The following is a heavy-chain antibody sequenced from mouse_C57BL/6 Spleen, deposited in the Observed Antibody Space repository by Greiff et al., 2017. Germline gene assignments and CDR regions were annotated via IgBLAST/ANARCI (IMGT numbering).Heavy chain of an antibody. CDR2: ISYDGSN. J-gene: IGHJ3*01. D-gene: IGHD2-4*01. V-gene: IGHV3-6*01. CDR1: GYSITSGYY. CDR3: ARETYYDYDEAWFAY. Sequence: VQLKESGPGLVKPSQSLSLTCSVTGYSITSGYYWNWIRQFPGNKLEWMGYISYDGSNNYNPSLKNRISITRDTSKNQFFLKLNSVTTEDTATYYCARETYYDYDEAWFAYWGQGTLVTVSA.